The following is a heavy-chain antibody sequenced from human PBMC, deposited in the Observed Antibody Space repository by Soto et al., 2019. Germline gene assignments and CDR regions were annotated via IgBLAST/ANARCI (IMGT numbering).Heavy chain of an antibody. J-gene: IGHJ1*01. CDR1: GFTFSSYG. D-gene: IGHD4-4*01. CDR2: ISSDGNKK. CDR3: AKDQRGSNYGYFQY. Sequence: QVQLVESGGGVDQPGRSLRLSCAASGFTFSSYGMHWVRQAPGKGLEWVTLISSDGNKKYYGDSVQGRFTISRDNSKNTLYLEMDSLRPEDTAIYYCAKDQRGSNYGYFQYWGQGTLVTVSS. V-gene: IGHV3-30*18.